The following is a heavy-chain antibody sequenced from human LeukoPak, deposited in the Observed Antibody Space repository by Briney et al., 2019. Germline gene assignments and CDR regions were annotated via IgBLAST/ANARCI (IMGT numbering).Heavy chain of an antibody. CDR1: GGSINNYY. Sequence: SETLSLTCTVSGGSINNYYWSWIRQPAGKGLEWTGRIYTRGSTNYNPSLKSRVTMSVDTSKNQFSLKLSSVTAADTAVYYCARGRYCSADICSGGDAFDIWGQGTMVSVSS. D-gene: IGHD2-15*01. CDR2: IYTRGST. J-gene: IGHJ3*02. V-gene: IGHV4-4*07. CDR3: ARGRYCSADICSGGDAFDI.